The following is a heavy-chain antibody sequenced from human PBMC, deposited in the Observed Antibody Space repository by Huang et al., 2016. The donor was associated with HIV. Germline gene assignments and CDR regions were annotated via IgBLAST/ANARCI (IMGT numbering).Heavy chain of an antibody. D-gene: IGHD6-13*01. CDR2: IRYDGNND. V-gene: IGHV3-30*02. J-gene: IGHJ3*01. CDR1: GFPFSAYG. CDR3: VKERGSSRARSSFDF. Sequence: QVRLVESGGGVVQPGASLTLSCSAFGFPFSAYGGVWVRQAPGTGLGWVSFIRYDGNNDYLIGSVKGRFTISRDNSNNTLYLRMNSLRPEDTAVYYCVKERGSSRARSSFDFWGQGTSVIVSS.